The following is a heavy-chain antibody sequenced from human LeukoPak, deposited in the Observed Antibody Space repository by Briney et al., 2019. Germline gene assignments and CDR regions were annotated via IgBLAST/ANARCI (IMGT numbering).Heavy chain of an antibody. CDR1: GNTFSNYG. CDR3: ARVSKWELPSY. D-gene: IGHD1-26*01. Sequence: GASVKVSCKASGNTFSNYGISWVRQAPGQGLEWMGWISAYNGNTNYARKLQGRVTMTTDTSTSTAYMELRSLRSDDTAVYYCARVSKWELPSYWGQGTLVTVSS. J-gene: IGHJ4*02. V-gene: IGHV1-18*01. CDR2: ISAYNGNT.